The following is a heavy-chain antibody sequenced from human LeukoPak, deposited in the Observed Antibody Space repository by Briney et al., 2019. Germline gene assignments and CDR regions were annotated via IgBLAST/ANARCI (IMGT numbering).Heavy chain of an antibody. CDR1: GFTFSSYS. J-gene: IGHJ4*02. CDR3: ARMIAVAGPYYFDY. V-gene: IGHV3-21*01. CDR2: ISSSSSYL. D-gene: IGHD6-19*01. Sequence: GGSLRLSCAASGFTFSSYSMGWVRQAPGKGLECVSCISSSSSYLYYADSVKGRFTISTDVAKNSLYLQMNSLRAEDTAVYYCARMIAVAGPYYFDYWGQGTLLTVSS.